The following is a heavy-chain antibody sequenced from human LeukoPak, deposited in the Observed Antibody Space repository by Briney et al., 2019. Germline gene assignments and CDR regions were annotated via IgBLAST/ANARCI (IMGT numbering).Heavy chain of an antibody. V-gene: IGHV4-34*01. CDR1: GGSSSGYY. J-gene: IGHJ4*02. CDR2: INHSGST. CDR3: ARDSSGYLSFDY. Sequence: SETLSLTCAVYGGSSSGYYWSWIRQPPGKGLEWIGEINHSGSTNYNPSLKSRVTISVDTSKNQFSLKLSSVTAADTAVYYCARDSSGYLSFDYWGQGTLVTVSS. D-gene: IGHD3-22*01.